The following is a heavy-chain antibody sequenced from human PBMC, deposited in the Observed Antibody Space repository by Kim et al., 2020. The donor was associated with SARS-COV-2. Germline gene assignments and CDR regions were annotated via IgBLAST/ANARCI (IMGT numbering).Heavy chain of an antibody. CDR2: INAGNGYR. CDR3: ASWNGKSRDWSGPLDF. J-gene: IGHJ4*02. V-gene: IGHV1-3*01. CDR1: GYSFSNFA. D-gene: IGHD3-9*01. Sequence: ASVKVSCKASGYSFSNFAIHWVRQAPGQRLEWMGWINAGNGYREYSQYFQGRVTITRGTSATTVYMELSSLTTEDTAVYYCASWNGKSRDWSGPLDFWGQGTLVTVSS.